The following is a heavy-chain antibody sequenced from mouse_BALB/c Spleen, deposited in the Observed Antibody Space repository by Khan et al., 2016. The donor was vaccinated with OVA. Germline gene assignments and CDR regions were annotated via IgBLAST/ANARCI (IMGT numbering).Heavy chain of an antibody. D-gene: IGHD1-1*01. J-gene: IGHJ2*01. CDR1: GYSITSDYA. Sequence: EVELVESGPGLVKPSRSLSLTCTVTGYSITSDYAWNWIRQFPGNKLEWMGFISYSGNTNYNPSLKSRISITRDTSKNQFFLQLNSVTTEDTARYYCARVYGGDFDYWGQGTTLTVSS. CDR3: ARVYGGDFDY. V-gene: IGHV3-2*02. CDR2: ISYSGNT.